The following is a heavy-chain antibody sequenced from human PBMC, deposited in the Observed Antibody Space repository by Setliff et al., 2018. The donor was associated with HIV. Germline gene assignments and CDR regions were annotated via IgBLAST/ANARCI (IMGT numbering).Heavy chain of an antibody. CDR3: ARGGYSYGFGRHRAYFQY. V-gene: IGHV4-34*01. CDR2: IDHRGRP. Sequence: SEPLSLTCGIYGGSFSDYYWSWIRQPPGKGLEWIGEIDHRGRPKYNPSLNSRVTMSVDKSRNQFSLKLSSVTAADTAVFYCARGGYSYGFGRHRAYFQYWGQGTQVTVSS. J-gene: IGHJ1*01. D-gene: IGHD5-18*01. CDR1: GGSFSDYY.